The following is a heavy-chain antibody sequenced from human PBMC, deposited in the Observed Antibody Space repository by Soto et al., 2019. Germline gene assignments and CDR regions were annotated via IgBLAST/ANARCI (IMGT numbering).Heavy chain of an antibody. CDR1: GYTFTSYD. J-gene: IGHJ6*03. V-gene: IGHV1-8*01. CDR3: ARGGSGYDPYYYYMDV. D-gene: IGHD5-12*01. CDR2: MNPNSGNT. Sequence: ASVKVSCKASGYTFTSYDINWVRQATGQGLEWMGWMNPNSGNTGYAQKFQGRVTMTRNTSISTAYMELSSLRSEDTAVYYCARGGSGYDPYYYYMDVWGKGTTVTVSS.